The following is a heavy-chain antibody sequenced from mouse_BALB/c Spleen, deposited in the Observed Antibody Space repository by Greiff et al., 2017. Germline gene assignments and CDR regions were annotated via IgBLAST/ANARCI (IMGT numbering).Heavy chain of an antibody. Sequence: QVQLQQSGAELARPGASVKMSCKASGYTFTSYTMHWVKQRPGQGLEWIGYINPSSGYTNYNQKFKDKATVTADKSSSTAYMQLSSLTSEDSAVYYCAGGGYGSSSWCAYWGQGTLVTVAA. D-gene: IGHD1-1*01. CDR2: INPSSGYT. V-gene: IGHV1-4*01. CDR1: GYTFTSYT. J-gene: IGHJ3*01. CDR3: AGGGYGSSSWCAY.